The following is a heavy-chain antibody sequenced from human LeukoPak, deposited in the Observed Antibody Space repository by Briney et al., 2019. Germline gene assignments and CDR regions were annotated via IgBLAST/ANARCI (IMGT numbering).Heavy chain of an antibody. Sequence: SETLSLTCTVSGGSISSSSYYWGWIRQPPGKGLEWIGSIYYSGSTYYNPSLKSRVTISVDTSKNQFSLKLSSVTAADTAVYYFARIAAAGDAFDIWGQGTMVTVSS. CDR2: IYYSGST. D-gene: IGHD6-13*01. CDR3: ARIAAAGDAFDI. CDR1: GGSISSSSYY. J-gene: IGHJ3*02. V-gene: IGHV4-39*07.